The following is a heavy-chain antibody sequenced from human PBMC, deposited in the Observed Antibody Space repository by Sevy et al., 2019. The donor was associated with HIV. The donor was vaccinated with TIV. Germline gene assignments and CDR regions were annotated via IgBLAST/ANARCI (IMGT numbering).Heavy chain of an antibody. J-gene: IGHJ6*02. V-gene: IGHV1-2*02. Sequence: ASVKVSCKASGYTFTGYYMHWVRQAPGQGLEWMGWINPNSGGTNYAQKFQGRVTMTRDTSISTAYMELSRLRSDDTAVYYWGRVNGGGCSSTSCYTNGAGYYGMDVWGQGTTVTVSS. CDR3: GRVNGGGCSSTSCYTNGAGYYGMDV. CDR2: INPNSGGT. D-gene: IGHD2-2*02. CDR1: GYTFTGYY.